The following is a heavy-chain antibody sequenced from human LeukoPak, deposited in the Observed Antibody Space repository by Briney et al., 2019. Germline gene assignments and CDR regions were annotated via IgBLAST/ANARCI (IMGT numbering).Heavy chain of an antibody. Sequence: ASVKVSCKASGYIFTSYDINWVRQATGQGLEWMGWMNPNSGNTGYAQKFQGRVTITRNTSISTAYMELSSLRSEDTAVYYCARDHRGMATIYYYMDVWGKGTTVTVSS. CDR2: MNPNSGNT. D-gene: IGHD5-24*01. CDR3: ARDHRGMATIYYYMDV. CDR1: GYIFTSYD. V-gene: IGHV1-8*03. J-gene: IGHJ6*03.